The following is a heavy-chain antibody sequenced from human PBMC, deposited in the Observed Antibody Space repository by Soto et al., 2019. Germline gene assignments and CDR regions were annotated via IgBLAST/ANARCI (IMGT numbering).Heavy chain of an antibody. V-gene: IGHV3-66*01. Sequence: GGSLRLSCAASGFTVRSNYMSWVRQAPGKGLEWVSVIYSGGSTYYADSVKGRFTISRDNSKNTLYLQMNSLRAEDTAVYYCARESYDFWSGYLSYMDVWGKGTTVTVSS. D-gene: IGHD3-3*01. CDR2: IYSGGST. J-gene: IGHJ6*03. CDR3: ARESYDFWSGYLSYMDV. CDR1: GFTVRSNY.